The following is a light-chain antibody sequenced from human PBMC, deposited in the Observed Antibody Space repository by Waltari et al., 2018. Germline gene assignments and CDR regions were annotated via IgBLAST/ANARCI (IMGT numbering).Light chain of an antibody. J-gene: IGLJ2*01. CDR2: DVN. V-gene: IGLV2-14*03. CDR1: SSDVVGDDS. CDR3: SSQSTKNGVI. Sequence: QSALTQPASVSGSPGPSITISCTGSSSDVVGDDSVSWYEDHPGQAPKVIIYDVNKRPSGVSDRFSGSKSGNTASLTISGLQAEDEATFYCSSQSTKNGVIFGGGTKVTVL.